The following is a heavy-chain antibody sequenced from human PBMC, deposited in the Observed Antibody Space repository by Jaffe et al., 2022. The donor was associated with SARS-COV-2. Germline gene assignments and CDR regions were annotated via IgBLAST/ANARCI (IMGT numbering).Heavy chain of an antibody. CDR3: ARGGYCSSTSCSDAFDI. D-gene: IGHD2-2*01. CDR1: GGSISSYY. Sequence: QVQLQESGPGLVKPSETLSLTCTVSGGSISSYYWSWIRQPPGKGLEWIGYIYYSGSTNYNPSLKSRVTISVDTSKNQFSLKLSSVTAADTAVYYCARGGYCSSTSCSDAFDIWGQGTMVTVSS. CDR2: IYYSGST. J-gene: IGHJ3*02. V-gene: IGHV4-59*01.